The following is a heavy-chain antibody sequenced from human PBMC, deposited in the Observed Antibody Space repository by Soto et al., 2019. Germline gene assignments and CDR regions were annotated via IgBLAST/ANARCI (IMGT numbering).Heavy chain of an antibody. D-gene: IGHD1-1*01. CDR3: ATWHEREHAFDV. V-gene: IGHV3-53*01. J-gene: IGHJ3*01. CDR2: LYDVDGS. CDR1: GLTISGKKY. Sequence: DVQLVESGGGLIQPGESLRLSCAAFGLTISGKKYVAWVRQAPGKGLEWVTALYDVDGSFYADSVTGRFTTSSDSSKTTVYLQMNDLRPDDTAVYYCATWHEREHAFDVWGQGTTVTISS.